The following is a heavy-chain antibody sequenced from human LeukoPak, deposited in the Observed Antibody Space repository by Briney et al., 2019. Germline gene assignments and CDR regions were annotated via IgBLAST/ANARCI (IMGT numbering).Heavy chain of an antibody. J-gene: IGHJ6*04. D-gene: IGHD3-9*01. Sequence: GRSLRLSCAASGFTFSSYGMHWVRQAPGKGLEWVAVISYDGSNKYYADSVKGQFTISRDNSKNTLYLQMNSLRAEDTAVYYCARGPRYFRYGLDVWGKGTTVTVSS. CDR3: ARGPRYFRYGLDV. CDR2: ISYDGSNK. CDR1: GFTFSSYG. V-gene: IGHV3-30*03.